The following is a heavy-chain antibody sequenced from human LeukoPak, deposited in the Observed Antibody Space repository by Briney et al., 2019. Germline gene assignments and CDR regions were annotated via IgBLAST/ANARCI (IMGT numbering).Heavy chain of an antibody. D-gene: IGHD3-10*01. V-gene: IGHV3-49*04. CDR2: IRSKAYGGTT. J-gene: IGHJ5*02. CDR3: TRAITMVRGVRWFDP. CDR1: GLTFGDYA. Sequence: GGSLRLSCTASGLTFGDYAMSWVRQAPGKGLEWVGFIRSKAYGGTTEYAASVKGRFTISRDDSKSIAYLQMNSLKTEDTAVYYCTRAITMVRGVRWFDPWGQGTLVTVSS.